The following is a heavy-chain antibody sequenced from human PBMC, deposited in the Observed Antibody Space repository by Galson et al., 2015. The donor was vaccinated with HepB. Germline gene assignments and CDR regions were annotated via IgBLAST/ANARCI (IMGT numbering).Heavy chain of an antibody. Sequence: PLSLTCTVSGGSISSGGYYWSWIRQHPGKGLEWIGYIYYSGSTYYNPSLKSRVTISVDTSKNQFSLKLSSVTAADTAVYYCARGGGTYYYDSSGHDIWGQGTMVTVSS. CDR3: ARGGGTYYYDSSGHDI. CDR2: IYYSGST. CDR1: GGSISSGGYY. V-gene: IGHV4-31*03. J-gene: IGHJ3*02. D-gene: IGHD3-22*01.